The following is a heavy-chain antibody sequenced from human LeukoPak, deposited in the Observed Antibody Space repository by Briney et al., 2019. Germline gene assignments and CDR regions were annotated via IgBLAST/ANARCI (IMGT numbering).Heavy chain of an antibody. V-gene: IGHV4-39*01. CDR1: GDSISSSSYY. CDR3: ATQAAGGPLEY. CDR2: IYYTGSI. D-gene: IGHD2-15*01. Sequence: SETLSLTCTVSGDSISSSSYYWAWIRQPPGKGLEWIGSIYYTGSIHHIPSLKSRVTISLDTSKNQFSLNLSSVTAADTAVYYCATQAAGGPLEYWGQGTLVTVSS. J-gene: IGHJ4*02.